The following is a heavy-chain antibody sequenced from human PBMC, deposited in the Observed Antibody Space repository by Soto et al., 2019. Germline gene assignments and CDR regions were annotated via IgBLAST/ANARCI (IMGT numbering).Heavy chain of an antibody. V-gene: IGHV3-64D*06. CDR1: GXIFSSCA. CDR2: MNSNGGST. Sequence: GSLRLSCSASGXIFSSCAMHWVRQAPGKGLEYVSNMNSNGGSTYYADSVKGRFTISRDNSKKTLYLQMRSLSAEDTDVYYCVKDKGGIQRDFAYWGQGTPVTVSS. D-gene: IGHD6-13*01. J-gene: IGHJ4*02. CDR3: VKDKGGIQRDFAY.